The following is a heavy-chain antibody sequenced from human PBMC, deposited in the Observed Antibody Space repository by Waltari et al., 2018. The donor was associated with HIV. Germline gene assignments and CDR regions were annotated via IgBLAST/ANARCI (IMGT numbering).Heavy chain of an antibody. CDR2: IRSKTDGGAT. Sequence: VESGGALVTPGGSLKISCAVSGITFKNAWLSWVRQAPGKGLQWLGHIRSKTDGGATDYAAPLSGRFAISTDDFNNTMFLEMKTLKVDDTAVYYCTTFEMGTTRNFWGQGTLVTVSS. J-gene: IGHJ4*02. D-gene: IGHD1-26*01. CDR3: TTFEMGTTRNF. V-gene: IGHV3-15*02. CDR1: GITFKNAW.